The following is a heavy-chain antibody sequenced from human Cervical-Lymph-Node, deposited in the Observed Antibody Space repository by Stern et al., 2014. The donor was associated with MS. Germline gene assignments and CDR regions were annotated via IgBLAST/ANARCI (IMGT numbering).Heavy chain of an antibody. V-gene: IGHV4-61*02. CDR1: GGSISSGSYY. Sequence: VQLEESGPGLVKPSQTLSLTCTVSGGSISSGSYYWSWIRQPAGKGLEWIGRIYTSGSTNYNPSLKSRVTISVDTSKNQFSLKRSSVTAADTAVYYCARVSPTDDYGDYFDYWGQGTLVTVSS. D-gene: IGHD4-17*01. J-gene: IGHJ4*02. CDR3: ARVSPTDDYGDYFDY. CDR2: IYTSGST.